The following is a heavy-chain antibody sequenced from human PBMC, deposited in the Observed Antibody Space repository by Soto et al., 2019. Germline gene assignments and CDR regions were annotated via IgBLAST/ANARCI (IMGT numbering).Heavy chain of an antibody. V-gene: IGHV4-34*01. CDR3: ARGLFSENSDSGGWSYFDS. CDR1: GGSFSSYS. D-gene: IGHD3-10*01. CDR2: INHSGST. Sequence: QVQLQQWGAGLLKPSETLSLTCAVYGGSFSSYSWTWIRQSPGTGLGWIGQINHSGSTNYNPSLKCRVAISLLASKNPFSLELSSVTAAGTAVYYCARGLFSENSDSGGWSYFDSWGQGTLVTVSS. J-gene: IGHJ4*02.